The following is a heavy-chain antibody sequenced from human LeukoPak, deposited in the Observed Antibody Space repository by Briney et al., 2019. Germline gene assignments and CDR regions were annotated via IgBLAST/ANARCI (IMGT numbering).Heavy chain of an antibody. D-gene: IGHD3-3*01. CDR2: INHSGST. J-gene: IGHJ4*02. CDR3: ARSRPYYDFWSGYYTGHLDY. CDR1: GGSFSGYY. V-gene: IGHV4-34*01. Sequence: SETLSLTCAVYGGSFSGYYWSWIREPPGKGLEWIGEINHSGSTNYNPSLKSRVTISVDTSKNQFSLKLSSVTAADTAVYYCARSRPYYDFWSGYYTGHLDYWGQGTLVTVYS.